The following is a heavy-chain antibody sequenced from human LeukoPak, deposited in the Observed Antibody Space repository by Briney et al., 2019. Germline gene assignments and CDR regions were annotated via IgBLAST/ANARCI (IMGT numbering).Heavy chain of an antibody. Sequence: SETLSLTCAVYGGSFSGYYWSWIRQPPGKGLEWIGEINHSGSTNYNPSLKSRVTISVDTSKKQFSLKLSSVTAADTAVYYCARAPIVVVPAAATGWSDPWSQGTLVTVSS. CDR1: GGSFSGYY. CDR3: ARAPIVVVPAAATGWSDP. V-gene: IGHV4-34*01. CDR2: INHSGST. J-gene: IGHJ5*02. D-gene: IGHD2-2*01.